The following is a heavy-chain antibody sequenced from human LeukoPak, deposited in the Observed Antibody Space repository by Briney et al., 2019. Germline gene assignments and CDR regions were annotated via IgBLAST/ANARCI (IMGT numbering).Heavy chain of an antibody. Sequence: GASVKVSCKASGYTFTGYYMHWVRPAPGQGLEWMGWINPNSGGTNYAQKFQGRVTMTRDTSISTAYMELSRLRSDDTAVYYCARGRQLSANDWFDPWGQGTLVTVSS. CDR2: INPNSGGT. D-gene: IGHD5-18*01. J-gene: IGHJ5*02. V-gene: IGHV1-2*02. CDR1: GYTFTGYY. CDR3: ARGRQLSANDWFDP.